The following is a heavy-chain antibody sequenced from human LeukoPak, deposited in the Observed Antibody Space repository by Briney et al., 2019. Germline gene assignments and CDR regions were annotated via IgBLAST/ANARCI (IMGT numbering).Heavy chain of an antibody. V-gene: IGHV3-7*01. Sequence: GGSLRLSCAASGFTFSSYAMNWVRQAPGKGLEWVANIKEDGSETYYVDSVRGRFTISRDNAKNSLYLHMNSLRAEDTAVYYCARHVVAVGFDYWGQGTLVTVSS. D-gene: IGHD3-22*01. CDR2: IKEDGSET. J-gene: IGHJ4*02. CDR3: ARHVVAVGFDY. CDR1: GFTFSSYA.